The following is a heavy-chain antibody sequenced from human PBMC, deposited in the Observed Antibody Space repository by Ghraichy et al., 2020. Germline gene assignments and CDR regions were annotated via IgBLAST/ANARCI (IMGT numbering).Heavy chain of an antibody. V-gene: IGHV4-39*01. D-gene: IGHD3-10*01. CDR1: GGSISSSSYY. CDR3: ARQGYGSGIYYYYYMDV. CDR2: IYYSGST. Sequence: SETLSLTCTVSGGSISSSSYYWGWIRQPPGKGLEWIGSIYYSGSTYYNPSLKSRVTISVDTSKNQFSLKLSSVTAADTAVYYCARQGYGSGIYYYYYMDVWGKGTTVTVSS. J-gene: IGHJ6*03.